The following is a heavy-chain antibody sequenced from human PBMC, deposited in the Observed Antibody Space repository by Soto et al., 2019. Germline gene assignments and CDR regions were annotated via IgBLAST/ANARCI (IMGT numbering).Heavy chain of an antibody. J-gene: IGHJ5*02. CDR1: GGSVSSGIYY. D-gene: IGHD6-6*01. V-gene: IGHV4-61*01. CDR2: IYYSGST. Sequence: PSETLSLTCTVSGGSVSSGIYYWIWIRQPPGKGLEWIGYIYYSGSTNYNPSLKSRVTISVDTSKNQFSLKLSSVTAADTAVYYCARDAPSLSNWFDPWGQGTLVTVSS. CDR3: ARDAPSLSNWFDP.